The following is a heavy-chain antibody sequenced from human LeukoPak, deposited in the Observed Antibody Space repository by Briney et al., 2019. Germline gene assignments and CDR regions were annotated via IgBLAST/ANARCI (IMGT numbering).Heavy chain of an antibody. J-gene: IGHJ4*02. CDR1: GITFSSYS. D-gene: IGHD1-26*01. CDR3: ARDLIVGLTVLVY. Sequence: GGSLLLSCAASGITFSSYSMNWVRQARGKGVEGVSYISSSSSTIYYAASVKGRITICRNNAKNSLYLQMNSLRAEDTAVYYCARDLIVGLTVLVYWGQGTLVTVSS. CDR2: ISSSSSTI. V-gene: IGHV3-48*01.